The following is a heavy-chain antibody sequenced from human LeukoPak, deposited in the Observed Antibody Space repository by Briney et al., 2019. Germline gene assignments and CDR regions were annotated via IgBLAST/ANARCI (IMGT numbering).Heavy chain of an antibody. CDR1: GFTFTNYN. D-gene: IGHD3-22*01. Sequence: GASVKVSCKASGFTFTNYNLHWVRQAPGQRLEWMGIINPSGGSTNYAQNFQGRVTITRDTSASTAYMELSSLRSEDMAVYYCARDASYYDSSGYPTSVFDYWGQGTLVTVSS. CDR2: INPSGGST. J-gene: IGHJ4*02. CDR3: ARDASYYDSSGYPTSVFDY. V-gene: IGHV1-46*01.